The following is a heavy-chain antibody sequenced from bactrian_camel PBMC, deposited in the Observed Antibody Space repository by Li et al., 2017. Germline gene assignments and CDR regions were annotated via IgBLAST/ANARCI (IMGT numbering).Heavy chain of an antibody. D-gene: IGHD6*01. CDR1: GYSFTSNC. J-gene: IGHJ4*01. Sequence: HVQLVESGGGSVQDGGSLTLSCLATGYSFTSNCMAWFRQTPGKEREAVAQISAGSGITRYADSVKGRFDISRFNAANTAYLQMNDLKPEDTALYYCAAWIGTAAVGTPRFWGQGTQVTVS. CDR3: AAWIGTAAVGTPRF. CDR2: ISAGSGIT. V-gene: IGHV3S1*01.